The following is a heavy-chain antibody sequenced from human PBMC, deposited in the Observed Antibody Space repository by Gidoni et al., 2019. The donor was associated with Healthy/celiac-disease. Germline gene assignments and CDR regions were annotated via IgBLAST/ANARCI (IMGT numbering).Heavy chain of an antibody. CDR2: IIPILGIA. V-gene: IGHV1-69*04. CDR1: GGTFSSYA. D-gene: IGHD3-3*01. J-gene: IGHJ6*02. CDR3: ARDQQRFTIFGVVSPFYYGMDV. Sequence: QVQLVQSGAEVKKPGSSVTVSCKASGGTFSSYAISWVRQAPGQGLEWMGRIIPILGIANYAQKFQGRVTITADKSTSTAYMELSSLRSEDTAVYYCARDQQRFTIFGVVSPFYYGMDVWGQGTTVTVSS.